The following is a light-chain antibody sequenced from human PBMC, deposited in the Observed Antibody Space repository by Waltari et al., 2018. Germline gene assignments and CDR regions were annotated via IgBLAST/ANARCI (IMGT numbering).Light chain of an antibody. CDR3: MQVTHWPHT. V-gene: IGKV2-30*02. Sequence: VVMTQSPLSLPGTLGQPASIPCRSSQSLVHSDGNTYLEWFQQRPGQSPRRLIYKGSNRDSGVPDRFSGSGSGTDFTLKISRVEAEDVGLYYCMQVTHWPHTFGQGTSLEI. CDR2: KGS. J-gene: IGKJ2*01. CDR1: QSLVHSDGNTY.